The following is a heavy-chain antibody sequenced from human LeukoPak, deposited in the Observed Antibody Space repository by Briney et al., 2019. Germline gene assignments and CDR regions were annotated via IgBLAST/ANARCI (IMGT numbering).Heavy chain of an antibody. Sequence: ASVKSSCKAPRVTPIPAIIPSGRDAPGQGLEWMGWINPNSGGTNYAQKFQGRVTMTRDTSISTAYMELSRLRSDDRAVTYWASDRGSSGWYEPYYYYGMDVWGQGTTVTVSS. D-gene: IGHD6-13*01. J-gene: IGHJ6*02. CDR3: ASDRGSSGWYEPYYYYGMDV. CDR2: INPNSGGT. CDR1: RVTPIPAI. V-gene: IGHV1-2*02.